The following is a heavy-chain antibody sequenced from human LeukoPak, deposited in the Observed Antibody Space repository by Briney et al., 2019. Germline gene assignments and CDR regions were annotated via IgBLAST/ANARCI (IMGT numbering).Heavy chain of an antibody. J-gene: IGHJ3*02. Sequence: PSQTLSLTCTVSGGSISSGSYYWSWIRQPAGKGLEWIGRIYTSGSTNYNPSLKSRVTISVDTSKNQFSLKLSSVTAADTAVYYCSRGSREQLVMGAFDIWGQGTMVTVSS. V-gene: IGHV4-61*02. CDR3: SRGSREQLVMGAFDI. D-gene: IGHD6-13*01. CDR2: IYTSGST. CDR1: GGSISSGSYY.